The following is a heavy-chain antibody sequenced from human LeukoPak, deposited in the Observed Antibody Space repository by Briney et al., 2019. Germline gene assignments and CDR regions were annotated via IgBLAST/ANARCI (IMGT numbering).Heavy chain of an antibody. CDR3: ARSRCSSTSCLYFQH. V-gene: IGHV3-48*03. Sequence: GSLRLSCAASGFTFSSYEMNWVRQAPGKGLEWVSYISSSGSTIYYADSVKGRFTISRDNAKNPLYLQMNSLRAEDTAVYYCARSRCSSTSCLYFQHWGQGTLVTVSS. CDR2: ISSSGSTI. J-gene: IGHJ1*01. CDR1: GFTFSSYE. D-gene: IGHD2-2*01.